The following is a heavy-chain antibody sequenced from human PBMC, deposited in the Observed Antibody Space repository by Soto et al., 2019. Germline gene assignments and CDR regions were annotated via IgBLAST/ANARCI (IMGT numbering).Heavy chain of an antibody. V-gene: IGHV1-69*08. J-gene: IGHJ4*02. D-gene: IGHD3-22*01. Sequence: QVQLVQSGAEVKKPGSSVKVSCKASGGTFSSYTISWVRQAPGQGLEWMGRIIPILGIANYAQKFQGRVTITADKSTSTAYMELSSLRSEDTAVYYCARDHYYDSSGQTGEGGYWGQGTLVTVSS. CDR3: ARDHYYDSSGQTGEGGY. CDR2: IIPILGIA. CDR1: GGTFSSYT.